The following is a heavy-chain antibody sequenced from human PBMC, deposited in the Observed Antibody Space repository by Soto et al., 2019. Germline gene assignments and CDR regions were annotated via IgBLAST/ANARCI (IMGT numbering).Heavy chain of an antibody. D-gene: IGHD2-2*01. V-gene: IGHV3-23*01. CDR3: AKDLGVPAAYYYYYGMDV. J-gene: IGHJ6*02. CDR1: GFTFSSYA. Sequence: GGSLRLSCAASGFTFSSYAMSWVRQAPGKGLEWVSAISGSGGSTYYADSVKGRFTISRDNSKNTLYLQMNSLRAEDTAVYYCAKDLGVPAAYYYYYGMDVWGQGTTVTVSS. CDR2: ISGSGGST.